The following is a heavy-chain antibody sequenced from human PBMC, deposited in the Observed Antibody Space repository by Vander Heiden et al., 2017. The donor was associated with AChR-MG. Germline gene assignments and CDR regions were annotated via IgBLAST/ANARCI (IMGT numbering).Heavy chain of an antibody. J-gene: IGHJ5*02. CDR1: GGTFSSYA. CDR3: ARGGYCSGGSCWRQNWFDP. V-gene: IGHV1-69*01. CDR2: VIPIFGTA. D-gene: IGHD2-15*01. Sequence: QVQLVQSGAEVKKPGSSVKVSCKASGGTFSSYAISWVRPAPGQGLEWMGGVIPIFGTAKDEQKFQGRVTITADESTSTAYMELSSLRSEDTAVYYCARGGYCSGGSCWRQNWFDPWGQGTLVTVSS.